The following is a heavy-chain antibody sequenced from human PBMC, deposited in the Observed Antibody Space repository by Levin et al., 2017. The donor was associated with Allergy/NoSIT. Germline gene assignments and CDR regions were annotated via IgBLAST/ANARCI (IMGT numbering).Heavy chain of an antibody. J-gene: IGHJ4*02. V-gene: IGHV4-34*01. D-gene: IGHD3-16*02. CDR2: INHSGST. Sequence: SETLSLTCAVYGGSFSGYYWSWIRQPPGKGLEWIGEINHSGSTNYNPSLKSRVTISVDTSKNQFSLKLSSVTAADTAVYYCARVIMITFGGVIADYFDYWGQGTLVTVSS. CDR1: GGSFSGYY. CDR3: ARVIMITFGGVIADYFDY.